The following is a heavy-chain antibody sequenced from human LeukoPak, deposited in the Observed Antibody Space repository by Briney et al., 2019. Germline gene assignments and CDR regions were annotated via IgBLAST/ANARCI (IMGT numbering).Heavy chain of an antibody. CDR1: GDSVSSSSAT. CDR3: TREPGDTFDY. CDR2: TYYRSKWYS. Sequence: SQTLSLTCAISGDSVSSSSATWTWIRQSPSRGLEWLGRTYYRSKWYSDYAVSVKSRITINPDTSKNQFSLQMNSVTPEDTAVYYCTREPGDTFDYWGQGTLVTVSS. V-gene: IGHV6-1*01. J-gene: IGHJ4*02. D-gene: IGHD1-1*01.